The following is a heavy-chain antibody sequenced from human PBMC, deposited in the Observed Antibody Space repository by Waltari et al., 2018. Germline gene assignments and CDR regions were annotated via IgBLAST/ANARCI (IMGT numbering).Heavy chain of an antibody. Sequence: QVQLQESGPGLVKSSETLSLTCTVSGGSISSYYWSWIRQPPGKGLEWIGYIYYSGSTTSNPALKSRVTISVDTSKNQFSLKLSSVTAADTAVYYCARVWRFCSGGSCYFEGAFDIWGQGTMVTVSS. CDR2: IYYSGST. CDR1: GGSISSYY. J-gene: IGHJ3*02. V-gene: IGHV4-59*01. D-gene: IGHD2-15*01. CDR3: ARVWRFCSGGSCYFEGAFDI.